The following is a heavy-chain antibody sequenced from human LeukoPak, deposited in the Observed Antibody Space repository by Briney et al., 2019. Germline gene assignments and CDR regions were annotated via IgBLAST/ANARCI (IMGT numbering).Heavy chain of an antibody. D-gene: IGHD2-15*01. CDR1: GVPFSSYG. CDR3: ARDFSDHYSLDY. Sequence: PGGSLRLSCAASGVPFSSYGMNGVRQAPGKGLEWVAFISYDGIRKYYADSVKGRFTISRDNSKNTLYLQMMSPRREHTAVYSCARDFSDHYSLDYWGQGTLVTVSS. CDR2: ISYDGIRK. J-gene: IGHJ4*02. V-gene: IGHV3-30*03.